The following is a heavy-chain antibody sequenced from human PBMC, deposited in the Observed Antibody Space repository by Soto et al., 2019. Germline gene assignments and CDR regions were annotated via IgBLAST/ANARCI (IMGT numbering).Heavy chain of an antibody. CDR2: ISGSGGST. CDR3: AKDTEWLPNPNPVDY. D-gene: IGHD5-12*01. J-gene: IGHJ4*02. V-gene: IGHV3-23*01. Sequence: TGGSLRLSCAASGFTFSSYAMSWVRQAPGEGLEWVSAISGSGGSTYYADSVKGRFTISRDNSKNTLYLQMNSLRAEDTAVYYCAKDTEWLPNPNPVDYWGQGTLVTVSS. CDR1: GFTFSSYA.